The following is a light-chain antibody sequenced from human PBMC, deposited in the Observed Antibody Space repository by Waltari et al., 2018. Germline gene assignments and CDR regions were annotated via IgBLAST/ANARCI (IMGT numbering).Light chain of an antibody. J-gene: IGKJ4*01. CDR2: EAS. Sequence: EVVLTQSPATLSLSPGERATLSCRASQSVYNFLAWYQQKPGQAPRLLLYEASQRATGIPARFSGSGSGTDVTLTISNLEPEDVAVYYCQQRANWPPLTFGGGTKVEIK. CDR1: QSVYNF. CDR3: QQRANWPPLT. V-gene: IGKV3-11*01.